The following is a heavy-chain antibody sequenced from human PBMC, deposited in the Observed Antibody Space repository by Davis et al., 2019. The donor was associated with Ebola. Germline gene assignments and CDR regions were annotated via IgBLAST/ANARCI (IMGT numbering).Heavy chain of an antibody. CDR3: ASAGVGADSNWFDP. D-gene: IGHD1-26*01. J-gene: IGHJ5*02. Sequence: PSETLSLTCTVSGDSINNYFWSWVRQPAGEGLQWIGRLYASVTTNYHPSLKSRVTMSIDTSKKQFSLNLTSVTAADTAVYYCASAGVGADSNWFDPWGQGTLVTVSS. CDR2: LYASVTT. CDR1: GDSINNYF. V-gene: IGHV4-4*07.